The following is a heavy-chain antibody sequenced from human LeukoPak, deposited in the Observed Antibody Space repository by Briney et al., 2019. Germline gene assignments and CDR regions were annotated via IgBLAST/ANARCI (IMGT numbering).Heavy chain of an antibody. V-gene: IGHV1-18*04. CDR1: GYTFTIYG. D-gene: IGHD6-19*01. Sequence: ASVKVSFKASGYTFTIYGISWVRQAPGQGGEWMGWISAYNGNTNYAQKLQGRVTITTDTSTSTAYMELRSLRSDDTAVYYCARVVGQWLVIGYFDYWGQGTLVTVSS. CDR3: ARVVGQWLVIGYFDY. J-gene: IGHJ4*02. CDR2: ISAYNGNT.